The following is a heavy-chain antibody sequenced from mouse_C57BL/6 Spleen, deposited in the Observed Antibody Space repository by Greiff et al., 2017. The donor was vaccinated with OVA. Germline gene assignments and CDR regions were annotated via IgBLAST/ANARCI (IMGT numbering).Heavy chain of an antibody. CDR3: ARCGIYEAMDY. Sequence: EVMLVESEGGLVQPGSSMKLSCTASGFTFSDYYMAWVRQVPEKGLEWVANINYDGSSTYYLDSLKSRFIISRDNAKNILYLQMSSLKSEDTATYYCARCGIYEAMDYRGQGASVTVSS. V-gene: IGHV5-16*01. CDR2: INYDGSST. J-gene: IGHJ4*01. CDR1: GFTFSDYY. D-gene: IGHD1-1*02.